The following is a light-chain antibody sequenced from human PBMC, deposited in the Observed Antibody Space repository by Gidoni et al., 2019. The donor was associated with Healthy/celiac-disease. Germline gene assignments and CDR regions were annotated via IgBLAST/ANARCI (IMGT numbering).Light chain of an antibody. CDR2: WAS. V-gene: IGKV4-1*01. Sequence: DILITQSPYSLALSLGERATINCQSSQSVLYSSNNKNYLAWYQQKPGQPHKLLIYWASTREAGVPDRFSGSGSGTDFTLTISSLQAEDVAVYYCQQYYSTPPYTFGQGTKLEIK. CDR1: QSVLYSSNNKNY. J-gene: IGKJ2*01. CDR3: QQYYSTPPYT.